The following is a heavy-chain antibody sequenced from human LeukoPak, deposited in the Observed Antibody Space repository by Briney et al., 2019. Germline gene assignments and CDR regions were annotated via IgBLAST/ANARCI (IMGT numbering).Heavy chain of an antibody. Sequence: PRGSLRLSCAASGFTFSDSYMSWIRQAAGKGLEWISYISSTSSHTNYADSVKGRFTISRDNAKRSLYLQMNSLRAEDTAVYYCARGSARWFDPWGQGTLVTVSS. J-gene: IGHJ5*02. CDR2: ISSTSSHT. CDR3: ARGSARWFDP. V-gene: IGHV3-11*05. CDR1: GFTFSDSY.